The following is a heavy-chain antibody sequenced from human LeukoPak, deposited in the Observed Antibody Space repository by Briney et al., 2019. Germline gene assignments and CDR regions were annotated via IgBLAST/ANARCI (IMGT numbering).Heavy chain of an antibody. J-gene: IGHJ4*02. D-gene: IGHD3-10*01. CDR1: GGSFSGYY. CDR2: INHSGST. V-gene: IGHV4-34*01. CDR3: ARTPMVRGVPKFDY. Sequence: PSATLSLTCAVYGGSFSGYYWSWIRQPPGKGLEWIGEINHSGSTNYNPSLKSRVTISVDTSKNQFSLKLSSVTAADTAVYYCARTPMVRGVPKFDYWGQGTLVTVSS.